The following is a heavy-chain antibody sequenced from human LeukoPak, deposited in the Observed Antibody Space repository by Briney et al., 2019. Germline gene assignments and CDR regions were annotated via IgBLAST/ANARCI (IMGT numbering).Heavy chain of an antibody. CDR2: FDPEDGET. J-gene: IGHJ5*02. V-gene: IGHV1-24*01. D-gene: IGHD2-2*01. Sequence: VASVKVSCKVSGYTLTELSMHWVRQAPGKGLEWMGGFDPEDGETIYAQKFQGRVTITADKSTSTAYMELSSLRSEDTAVYYCASLNRIVVVPAANWFDPWGQGTLVTVSS. CDR3: ASLNRIVVVPAANWFDP. CDR1: GYTLTELS.